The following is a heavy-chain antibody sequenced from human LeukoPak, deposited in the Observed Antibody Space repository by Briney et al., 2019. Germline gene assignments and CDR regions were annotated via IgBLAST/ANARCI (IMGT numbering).Heavy chain of an antibody. CDR1: GRSISSFY. V-gene: IGHV4-59*07. Sequence: PSDTLSLICTVSGRSISSFYWSWSRQPPGKGLEWIGYIYYSGSTNYNPSLKSRVTISVDTSKNQFSLKLSSVTAADTAVYYCARGPYYYDSSGYYSYWGQGTLVTVSS. J-gene: IGHJ4*02. CDR3: ARGPYYYDSSGYYSY. D-gene: IGHD3-22*01. CDR2: IYYSGST.